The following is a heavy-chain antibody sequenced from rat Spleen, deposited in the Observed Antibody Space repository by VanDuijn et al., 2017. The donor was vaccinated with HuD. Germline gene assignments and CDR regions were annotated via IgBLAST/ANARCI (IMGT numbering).Heavy chain of an antibody. D-gene: IGHD1-2*01. CDR2: ITNTGGGT. V-gene: IGHV5-20*01. CDR3: TTSIAATTY. CDR1: GVTFSDYY. Sequence: EVLLVESGGGLVQPGRSLKLSCTASGVTFSDYYMAWVRQAPGKGLEWVASITNTGGGTYSPDSVKGRFILSRDNAKSTLYLQMNSLRSEDTATYYCTTSIAATTYWGQGVMVTVSS. J-gene: IGHJ2*01.